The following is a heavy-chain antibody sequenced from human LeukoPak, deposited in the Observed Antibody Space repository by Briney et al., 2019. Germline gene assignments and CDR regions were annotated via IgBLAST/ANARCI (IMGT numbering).Heavy chain of an antibody. D-gene: IGHD6-13*01. CDR1: GFTFSIYN. V-gene: IGHV3-48*01. Sequence: GGSLRLSCAASGFTFSIYNMNWVRQAPGKGLEWLSYISSSGSTIYYADSVKGRFTVSRDSAKNSLYLQMNNLRADDTAVYYCARDRQQLVLWAWGQGTLVTVSS. CDR2: ISSSGSTI. J-gene: IGHJ5*02. CDR3: ARDRQQLVLWA.